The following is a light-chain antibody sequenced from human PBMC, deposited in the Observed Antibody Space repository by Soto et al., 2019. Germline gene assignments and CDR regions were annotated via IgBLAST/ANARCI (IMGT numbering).Light chain of an antibody. V-gene: IGLV2-23*02. CDR2: EVS. CDR1: SSEVGNYNL. CDR3: CSYAGTDTFFYV. Sequence: QSALTQTASVSGSPGQSITISWTGTSSEVGNYNLVSWYQHHPGKAPKPIIFEVSKRPSGVSSRFSGSKSGNTASLTISGLQAEDEADYYCCSYAGTDTFFYVFGTGTKLTVL. J-gene: IGLJ1*01.